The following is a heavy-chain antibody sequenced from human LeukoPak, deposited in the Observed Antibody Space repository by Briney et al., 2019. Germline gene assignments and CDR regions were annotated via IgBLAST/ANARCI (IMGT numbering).Heavy chain of an antibody. CDR2: IYYSGST. J-gene: IGHJ4*02. V-gene: IGHV4-30-4*01. CDR3: ARYSSGWYHGGFDY. Sequence: TSETLSLTCAVSGGSISSSNWWSWVRQPPGKGLEWIGYIYYSGSTYYNPSLKSRVTISVDTSKNQFSLKLSSVTAADTAVYYCARYSSGWYHGGFDYWGQGTLVTVSS. D-gene: IGHD6-19*01. CDR1: GGSISSSNW.